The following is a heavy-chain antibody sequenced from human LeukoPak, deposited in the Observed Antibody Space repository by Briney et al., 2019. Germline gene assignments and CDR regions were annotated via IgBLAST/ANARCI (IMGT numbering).Heavy chain of an antibody. CDR2: ISGSGGST. D-gene: IGHD3-22*01. CDR3: APDSRLYYYDSSGYYLNFELDY. V-gene: IGHV3-23*01. J-gene: IGHJ4*02. CDR1: GFTFSSYA. Sequence: PGGSLRLSCAASGFTFSSYAMSWVRQAPGKGLEWVSAISGSGGSTYYADSVKGRFTISRDNSKNTLYLQMNSLRAEDTAVYYCAPDSRLYYYDSSGYYLNFELDYWGQGTLVTVSS.